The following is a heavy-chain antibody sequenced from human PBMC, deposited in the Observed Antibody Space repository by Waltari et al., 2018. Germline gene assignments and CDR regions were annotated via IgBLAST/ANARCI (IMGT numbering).Heavy chain of an antibody. J-gene: IGHJ4*02. CDR1: GFCFGSYS. CDR3: AGGGWSGYDSDY. D-gene: IGHD5-12*01. V-gene: IGHV3-21*01. CDR2: ISSSSTYI. Sequence: EVQLVESGGGLVKPGGSLRLTCAASGFCFGSYSMNCVRQGPGKGLEGVSSISSSSTYIYYADSVKGRVTSDRDNAKNSLYLRMNSLRAEDTAVYDCAGGGWSGYDSDYWGQGTLVTVSS.